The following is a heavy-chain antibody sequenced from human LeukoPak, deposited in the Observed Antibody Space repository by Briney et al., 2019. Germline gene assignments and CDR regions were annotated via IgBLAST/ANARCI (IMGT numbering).Heavy chain of an antibody. D-gene: IGHD1-26*01. CDR1: GFTFRNYG. Sequence: PGGSLRLSCAASGFTFRNYGIHWVRQAPGKGLEWVAFIQYDGGLFYADSVRGRFTISRDNSKNTLYLQMNSLRGEDTAVYYCAKDGDTMSGTYYYDMDVWGKGTTVTIS. J-gene: IGHJ6*03. V-gene: IGHV3-30*02. CDR3: AKDGDTMSGTYYYDMDV. CDR2: IQYDGGL.